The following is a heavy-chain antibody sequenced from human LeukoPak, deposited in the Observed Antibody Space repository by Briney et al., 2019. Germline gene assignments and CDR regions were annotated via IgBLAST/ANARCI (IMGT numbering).Heavy chain of an antibody. CDR3: ARDQEVYARLYYFDY. V-gene: IGHV1-2*02. D-gene: IGHD2-8*01. Sequence: GASVKVSCKASGYTFTGYYMHWVRQAPGQGLEWMGWINPNSGGTNYAQKFQGRVTMTRDTSISTAYMELSRLRSDDTAVYYCARDQEVYARLYYFDYWGQGTLVTVSS. CDR1: GYTFTGYY. J-gene: IGHJ4*02. CDR2: INPNSGGT.